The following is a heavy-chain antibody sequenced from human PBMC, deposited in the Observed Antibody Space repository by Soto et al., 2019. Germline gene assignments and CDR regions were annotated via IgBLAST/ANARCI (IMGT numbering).Heavy chain of an antibody. Sequence: PGESLKISCKGSGYIFTNYWIGWVRQMPGKGLEWMGIIYPGDSDTRYSPSFQGHVTISADWSISTAYLLWSSRKASDTAMYYCERHPYGDYDAMYVGGQGTTVTVS. CDR1: GYIFTNYW. CDR2: IYPGDSDT. V-gene: IGHV5-51*01. J-gene: IGHJ6*02. D-gene: IGHD4-17*01. CDR3: ERHPYGDYDAMYV.